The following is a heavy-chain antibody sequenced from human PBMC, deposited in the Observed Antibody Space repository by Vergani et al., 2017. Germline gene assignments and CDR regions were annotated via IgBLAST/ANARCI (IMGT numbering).Heavy chain of an antibody. J-gene: IGHJ4*02. CDR3: AGLLWFGESGLK. CDR2: VSHSGST. CDR1: GYSISGAFY. D-gene: IGHD3-10*01. V-gene: IGHV4-38-2*01. Sequence: QVLLQESGPGLVRPSETLSLTCGVSGYSISGAFYWGWIRQPPGKGLEWISSVSHSGSTNYKSSLKSRVIISQDTSKNQFSLNLSSVTAADTAVYYCAGLLWFGESGLKWGQGTLVTVSS.